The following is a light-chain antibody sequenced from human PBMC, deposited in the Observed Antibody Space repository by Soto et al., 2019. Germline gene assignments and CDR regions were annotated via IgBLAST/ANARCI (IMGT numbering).Light chain of an antibody. J-gene: IGKJ2*01. CDR3: QQYNTYSYT. CDR1: QSINIW. CDR2: DAS. V-gene: IGKV1-5*01. Sequence: DIQMTQSPSTLSASVGDRVTITCRASQSINIWLAWYQQKAGKAPKLLIYDASTLENRVPLRFRGSGSGTEFTLTISGLQPDDFATYDCQQYNTYSYTFGQGTKLEIK.